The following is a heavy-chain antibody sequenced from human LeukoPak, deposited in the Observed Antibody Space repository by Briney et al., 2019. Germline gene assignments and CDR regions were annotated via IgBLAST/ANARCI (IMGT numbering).Heavy chain of an antibody. Sequence: PGRSLRLSCAASGFTFSSYGMHWVRQAPGKGLEWVAVIWYDGSNKYYADSVKGRFTISRDNSKNTLYLQMNSLRAEDTAVYYCARDGGNCSSTSCYEGVELYFDYWGQGTLVTASS. CDR1: GFTFSSYG. J-gene: IGHJ4*02. V-gene: IGHV3-33*01. D-gene: IGHD2-2*01. CDR2: IWYDGSNK. CDR3: ARDGGNCSSTSCYEGVELYFDY.